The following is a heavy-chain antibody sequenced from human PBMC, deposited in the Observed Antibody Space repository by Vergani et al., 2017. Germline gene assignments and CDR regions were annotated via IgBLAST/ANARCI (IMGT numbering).Heavy chain of an antibody. Sequence: QLHLQESGPGLVKPSETLSLTCTVSGGSITSSSYYWGWIRQPPGKGLEWIGNIYHSGGAYYNPSLKGRVTISVDTSKNQFSLEVTYVTAADTAIYFCARTESFIVQSFHWALGGQGTLVPVS. J-gene: IGHJ1*01. D-gene: IGHD3-9*01. CDR1: GGSITSSSYY. CDR3: ARTESFIVQSFHWAL. V-gene: IGHV4-39*01. CDR2: IYHSGGA.